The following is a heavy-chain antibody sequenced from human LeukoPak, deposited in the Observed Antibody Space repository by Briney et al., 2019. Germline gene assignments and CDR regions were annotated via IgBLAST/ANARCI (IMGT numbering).Heavy chain of an antibody. CDR3: ARDAYYDILTAFRDYYYYYMDV. V-gene: IGHV1-18*01. D-gene: IGHD3-9*01. CDR2: ISTYNGNA. Sequence: ASVKVSCKTSGYTFTYFGITWVRQAPGQGLEWMGWISTYNGNAKYAQNLQGRVTMTTDTSTTTVYMELRSLRSDDTAVYFCARDAYYDILTAFRDYYYYYMDVWGKGTTVTISS. CDR1: GYTFTYFG. J-gene: IGHJ6*03.